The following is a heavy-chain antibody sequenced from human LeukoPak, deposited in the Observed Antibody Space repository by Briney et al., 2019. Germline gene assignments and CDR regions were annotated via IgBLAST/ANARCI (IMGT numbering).Heavy chain of an antibody. CDR1: GFTFSSYD. Sequence: GGSLRLSCAASGFTFSSYDMHWVRQATGKGLEWVSAIGTAGDTYYPGSVKGRFTISRENAKNSLYLQMNSLRAGDTAVYYCARARHNWKGYWYFDLWGRGTLVTVSS. J-gene: IGHJ2*01. D-gene: IGHD1-1*01. V-gene: IGHV3-13*01. CDR3: ARARHNWKGYWYFDL. CDR2: IGTAGDT.